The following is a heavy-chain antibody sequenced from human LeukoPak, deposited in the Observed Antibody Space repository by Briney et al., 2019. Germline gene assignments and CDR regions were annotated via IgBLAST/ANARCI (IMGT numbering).Heavy chain of an antibody. CDR1: GGTFSSYA. V-gene: IGHV1-69*06. CDR3: ARVHYGDYEVDY. D-gene: IGHD4-17*01. Sequence: SVKVSCKASGGTFSSYAISWVRQAPGQGLEWMGRIIPIFGTANYAQKFQGRVTITADKSTSTAYMELRSLRSDDTAVYYCARVHYGDYEVDYWGQGTLVTVSS. CDR2: IIPIFGTA. J-gene: IGHJ4*02.